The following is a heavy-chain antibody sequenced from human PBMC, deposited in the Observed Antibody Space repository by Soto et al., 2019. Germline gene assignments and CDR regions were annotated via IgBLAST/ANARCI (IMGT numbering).Heavy chain of an antibody. D-gene: IGHD6-19*01. CDR2: IYHSGST. CDR1: GGSITSGGIY. Sequence: QVKLQESGPGLVQPAQTLSLSCTVSGGSITSGGIYWSWLRQHPRQGLEWIGYIYHSGSTTYNPSLTSRVTISVDTSKNQFSLTVTSLTVADTAGYYCARFNSRSGTEYFDYWGQGTLVTVSS. J-gene: IGHJ4*02. CDR3: ARFNSRSGTEYFDY. V-gene: IGHV4-31*03.